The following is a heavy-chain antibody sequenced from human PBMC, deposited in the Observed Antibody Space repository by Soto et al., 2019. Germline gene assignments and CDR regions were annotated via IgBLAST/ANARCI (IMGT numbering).Heavy chain of an antibody. J-gene: IGHJ6*02. Sequence: PSETLSVTCPVSGCSISSYYWSWIRQPAGKGLEWIGRIYTSGSTNYNPSLKSRVTMSVDTSKNQFSLKLSSVTAADTAVYYCARLVTTMGYYYYGMDVWGQGTTVTVS. CDR1: GCSISSYY. D-gene: IGHD3-22*01. CDR2: IYTSGST. CDR3: ARLVTTMGYYYYGMDV. V-gene: IGHV4-4*07.